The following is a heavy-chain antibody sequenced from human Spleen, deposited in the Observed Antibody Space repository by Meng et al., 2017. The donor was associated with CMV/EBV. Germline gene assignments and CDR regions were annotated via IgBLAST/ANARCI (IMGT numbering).Heavy chain of an antibody. D-gene: IGHD1-26*01. J-gene: IGHJ4*02. Sequence: GGSLRLSCAASGFTFSSYEMNWVRQAPGKGLEWVSYISSSGSTKYYADSVKGRFTISRDNTENSLYLQMNSLRAEDTAVYYCARAYRAIDYWGQGTLVTVSS. CDR3: ARAYRAIDY. CDR2: ISSSGSTK. CDR1: GFTFSSYE. V-gene: IGHV3-48*03.